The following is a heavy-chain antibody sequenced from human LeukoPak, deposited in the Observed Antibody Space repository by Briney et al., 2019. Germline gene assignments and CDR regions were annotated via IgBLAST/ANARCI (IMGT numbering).Heavy chain of an antibody. Sequence: SSETLSLTCSVSGGSISYYHWSWIRQPPGKGLEWLGYISYSGSTDYNPSLKSRVTISVDTSKNQFSLRLSSVTAADTAVYYCARSNTAIITDYWGQGALVTVSS. CDR1: GGSISYYH. CDR3: ARSNTAIITDY. D-gene: IGHD5-18*01. CDR2: ISYSGST. V-gene: IGHV4-59*01. J-gene: IGHJ4*02.